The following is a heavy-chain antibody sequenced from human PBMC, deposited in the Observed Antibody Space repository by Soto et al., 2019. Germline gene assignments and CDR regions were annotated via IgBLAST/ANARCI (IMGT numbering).Heavy chain of an antibody. J-gene: IGHJ5*02. CDR3: ATARGGASGDYASLFDR. D-gene: IGHD4-17*01. CDR2: IHDSGNT. V-gene: IGHV4-30-4*01. CDR1: GGSVSIGDYL. Sequence: PSETLSLTCTVFGGSVSIGDYLWSWIRQRPGKGLEWIGYIHDSGNTYYNPSLKSRVTISLDTSKNQFSLKVTSMTAADTAVYFCATARGGASGDYASLFDRWGQGNLVTVSS.